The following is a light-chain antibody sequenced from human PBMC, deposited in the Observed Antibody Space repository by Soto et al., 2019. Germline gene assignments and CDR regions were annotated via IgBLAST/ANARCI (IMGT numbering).Light chain of an antibody. Sequence: QSARTQPASVSGAPGQSITISCTGTSSDVGGYNYVSWYQQHPGKAPKLMIYDVSNRPSGVSNRFSGSKSGNTASLTISGLQAEDEADYYCSSYTSSSTLVFGTGTKSPS. CDR2: DVS. CDR1: SSDVGGYNY. CDR3: SSYTSSSTLV. V-gene: IGLV2-14*01. J-gene: IGLJ1*01.